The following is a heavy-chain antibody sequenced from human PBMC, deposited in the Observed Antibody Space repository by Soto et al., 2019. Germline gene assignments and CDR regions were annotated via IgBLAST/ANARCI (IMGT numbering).Heavy chain of an antibody. CDR1: GFALSSYW. D-gene: IGHD2-15*01. V-gene: IGHV3-74*01. CDR2: SNSDGNSI. J-gene: IGHJ4*02. CDR3: ARGNSPLSYGNGGSCYCIDD. Sequence: EVQLVESGGGLVQPGGSLRLSCAASGFALSSYWMHWVRQAPGKGLVWVSRSNSDGNSILYADSVKGRFTISRDNAKKTLYLQRNSVRAEDTAVYYCARGNSPLSYGNGGSCYCIDDWGQGTLVTVSS.